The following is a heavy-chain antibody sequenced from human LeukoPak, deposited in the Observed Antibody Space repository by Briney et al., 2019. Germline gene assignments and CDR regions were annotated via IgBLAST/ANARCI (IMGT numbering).Heavy chain of an antibody. CDR1: GFTFDDYA. CDR2: ISWNSGSI. J-gene: IGHJ3*02. V-gene: IGHV3-9*01. D-gene: IGHD3-10*01. Sequence: GGSLRLSCAASGFTFDDYAMDWVRQAPGKGLEWVSGISWNSGSIGYADSVKGRFTISRDNAKNSLYLQMNSLRAEDTAVYSCAKEGRFGAFDIWGQGTMVTVSS. CDR3: AKEGRFGAFDI.